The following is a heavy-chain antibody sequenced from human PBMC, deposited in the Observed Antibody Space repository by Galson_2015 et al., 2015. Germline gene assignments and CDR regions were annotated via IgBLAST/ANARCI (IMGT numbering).Heavy chain of an antibody. J-gene: IGHJ5*02. V-gene: IGHV6-1*01. D-gene: IGHD5-12*01. CDR2: TYYRSKWYN. CDR3: ARTDSGYLQT. CDR1: GDSVSSKSVA. Sequence: CAISGDSVSSKSVAWNWIRQSPSRGLEWLGRTYYRSKWYNDYALSVKGRITINPDTSKNQFSLQLNSVTPEDTAVYYCARTDSGYLQTWCQGTLVTVSS.